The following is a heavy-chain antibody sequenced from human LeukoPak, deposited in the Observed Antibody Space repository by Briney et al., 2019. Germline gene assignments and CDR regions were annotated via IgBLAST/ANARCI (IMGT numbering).Heavy chain of an antibody. J-gene: IGHJ3*02. CDR2: ISGSGGST. V-gene: IGHV3-23*01. CDR3: AKDPGSGWYESAFDI. CDR1: GFTFSSYA. Sequence: GGSLRLSCAASGFTFSSYAMSWVRQAPGKGLEWVSAISGSGGSTYYADSVKGRFAISRDNSKNTLYLQMNSLRAEDTAVYYCAKDPGSGWYESAFDIWGQGTMVTVSS. D-gene: IGHD6-19*01.